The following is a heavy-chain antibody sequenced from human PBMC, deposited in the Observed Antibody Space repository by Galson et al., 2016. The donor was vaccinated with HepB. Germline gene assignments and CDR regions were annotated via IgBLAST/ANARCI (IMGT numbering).Heavy chain of an antibody. Sequence: LRLSCAASGLNFSSYAMHWVRQAPGKGLEWVALIWYDGSKQYYADSVKGRFTISRDNSRNTLYLQMDALSAEDTAVFFCAGSGYENAFDYWGRGTRVTVSA. CDR3: AGSGYENAFDY. CDR2: IWYDGSKQ. CDR1: GLNFSSYA. J-gene: IGHJ3*01. V-gene: IGHV3-33*03. D-gene: IGHD3-3*01.